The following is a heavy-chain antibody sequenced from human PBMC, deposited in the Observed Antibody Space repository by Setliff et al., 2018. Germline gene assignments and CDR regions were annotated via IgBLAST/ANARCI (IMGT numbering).Heavy chain of an antibody. V-gene: IGHV1-18*01. J-gene: IGHJ3*02. CDR3: AISSLSICSGGTCPNAFDI. Sequence: ASVKVSCKASGHIFSSYGISWVRQAPGQGLEWMGWISSYNDVTNYEQRFQGRVTMTTDTSASAAYMELRGLRPDDTAIYYCAISSLSICSGGTCPNAFDIWGQGTMVTVSS. CDR2: ISSYNDVT. CDR1: GHIFSSYG. D-gene: IGHD2-15*01.